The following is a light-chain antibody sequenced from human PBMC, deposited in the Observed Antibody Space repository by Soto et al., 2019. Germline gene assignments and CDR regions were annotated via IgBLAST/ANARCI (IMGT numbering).Light chain of an antibody. Sequence: EIVLTQSPGTLSLSPGERATLSCRASQSVSSYLAWYQQKPGQAPRLLIYAASTRATGIPARFSGSGSGTEFTLTISSLQSEDFAVYYCQQYNNWLWTFGQGTKVDIK. V-gene: IGKV3D-15*01. J-gene: IGKJ1*01. CDR1: QSVSSY. CDR2: AAS. CDR3: QQYNNWLWT.